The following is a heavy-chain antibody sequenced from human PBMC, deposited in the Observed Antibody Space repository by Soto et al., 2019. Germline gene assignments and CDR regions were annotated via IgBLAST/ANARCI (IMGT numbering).Heavy chain of an antibody. V-gene: IGHV1-2*04. CDR2: IDPKSGGT. CDR1: GYSFTDYH. Sequence: ASVKVSCKASGYSFTDYHIHWVRQAPGQGLEWLGRIDPKSGGTSTAQKFQGWVTMTTDTSISTASMELTRLTSDDTAIYYCARGDSTDCSNGVCSFFYNHDMDVWGQGTTVTVSS. D-gene: IGHD2-8*01. J-gene: IGHJ6*02. CDR3: ARGDSTDCSNGVCSFFYNHDMDV.